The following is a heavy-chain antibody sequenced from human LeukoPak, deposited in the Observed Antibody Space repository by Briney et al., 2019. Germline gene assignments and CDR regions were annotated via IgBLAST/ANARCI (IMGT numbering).Heavy chain of an antibody. CDR2: IHYTGST. CDR3: ARGGYYGSGNDFRFDP. CDR1: GGSFSGYY. D-gene: IGHD3-10*01. Sequence: SETLSLTCAVYGGSFSGYYWSWIRQPPGKGLECIGYIHYTGSTNYNPSLKSRVTISVDTSKSQFSLKLSSVTAADTAIYYCARGGYYGSGNDFRFDPWGQGTLVTVSS. J-gene: IGHJ5*02. V-gene: IGHV4-59*01.